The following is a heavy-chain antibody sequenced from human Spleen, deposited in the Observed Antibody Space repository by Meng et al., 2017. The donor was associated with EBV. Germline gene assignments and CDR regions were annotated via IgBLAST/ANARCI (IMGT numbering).Heavy chain of an antibody. J-gene: IGHJ4*02. V-gene: IGHV4-30-4*01. D-gene: IGHD3-3*01. Sequence: QVQLQQWGAGLLKPSETLSLTCAVYGGSISSGNYYWSWIRQPPGKGLEWIGYISNSGSTYYNPSLKSRVTISVDTSENQFSLKLSSVTAADTAVYFCARAEWSAPYYFDYWGQGTLVTVSS. CDR3: ARAEWSAPYYFDY. CDR1: GGSISSGNYY. CDR2: ISNSGST.